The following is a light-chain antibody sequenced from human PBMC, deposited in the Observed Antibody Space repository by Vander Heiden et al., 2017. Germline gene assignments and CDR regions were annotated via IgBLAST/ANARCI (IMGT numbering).Light chain of an antibody. CDR1: QRVSSNY. CDR2: GAS. Sequence: EIVLTQSPGTLSLSPGERATLSCRASQRVSSNYLAWYQQKPGQAPRLLIFGASSRATGIPDRFSGSGSGTDFTLTISRLEPEDFAVYYCQQYGRSPLTFGGGTKVEIK. V-gene: IGKV3-20*01. CDR3: QQYGRSPLT. J-gene: IGKJ4*01.